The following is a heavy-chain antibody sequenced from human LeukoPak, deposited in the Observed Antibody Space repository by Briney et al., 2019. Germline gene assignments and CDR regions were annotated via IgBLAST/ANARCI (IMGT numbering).Heavy chain of an antibody. CDR3: ARIVVPAAIHDAFDI. D-gene: IGHD2-2*02. V-gene: IGHV5-51*04. Sequence: GESLKISCKGSGYSFTSYWIGWVRQMPGKGLEWMGIIYPGDSDTRYSPSFQGQVTISADKPISTAYLQWSSLKASDTAMYYCARIVVPAAIHDAFDIWGQGTMVTVSS. CDR2: IYPGDSDT. CDR1: GYSFTSYW. J-gene: IGHJ3*02.